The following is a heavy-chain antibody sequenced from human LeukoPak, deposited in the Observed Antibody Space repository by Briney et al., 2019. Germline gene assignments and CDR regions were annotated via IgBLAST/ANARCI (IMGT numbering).Heavy chain of an antibody. Sequence: PGGSLRLSCTASGFTFSNYAMSWVRQAPGKGLEWVAVISYDGSNKYYADSVKGRFTISRDNSKNTLYLQMNSLRAEDTAVYYCARGDEDIVVVPADVWGQGTLVTVSS. V-gene: IGHV3-30-3*01. J-gene: IGHJ4*02. CDR3: ARGDEDIVVVPADV. D-gene: IGHD2-2*01. CDR2: ISYDGSNK. CDR1: GFTFSNYA.